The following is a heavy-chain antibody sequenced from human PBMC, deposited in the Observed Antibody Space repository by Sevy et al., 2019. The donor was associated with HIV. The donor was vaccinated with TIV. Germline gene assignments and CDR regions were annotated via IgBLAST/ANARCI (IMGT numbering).Heavy chain of an antibody. CDR1: GFIFSSYD. Sequence: GGSLRLSCAASGFIFSSYDMNWVRQAPGKGLQWVSSISLSNTSMYYVDSVKGRFSISRDNARNSLSLQMNSLRAEDTAVYYCARSGYNYRGIDXWGQGTLVTVSS. CDR2: ISLSNTSM. J-gene: IGHJ4*02. D-gene: IGHD5-12*01. V-gene: IGHV3-21*01. CDR3: ARSGYNYRGIDX.